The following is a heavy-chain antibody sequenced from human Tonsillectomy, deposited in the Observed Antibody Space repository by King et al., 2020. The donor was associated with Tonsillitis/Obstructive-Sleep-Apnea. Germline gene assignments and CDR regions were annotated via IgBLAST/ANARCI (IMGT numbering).Heavy chain of an antibody. D-gene: IGHD3-16*01. CDR1: GFSFSTYW. J-gene: IGHJ4*02. CDR2: IKQDGSEK. V-gene: IGHV3-7*03. CDR3: AGGGNYFDS. Sequence: VQLVESGGGLVQPGGSLRLSCAASGFSFSTYWMSWVRQAPGKGLEWVANIKQDGSEKYYVDSVKGRFTISRDNAKNSLYLQMNSLRAEDTAVYYCAGGGNYFDSWGQGTLVTVSS.